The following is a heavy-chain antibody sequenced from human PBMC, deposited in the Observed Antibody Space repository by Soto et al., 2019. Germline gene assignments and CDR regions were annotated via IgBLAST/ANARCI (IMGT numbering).Heavy chain of an antibody. CDR2: INDRGDTI. V-gene: IGHV3-11*01. CDR1: GFTVSDSY. J-gene: IGHJ4*02. Sequence: GGSLRLSCAASGFTVSDSYMTWIRQIPGKGLEWVSYINDRGDTIYYADSVEGRFTVSRDNAKNSLYLQMNSLRAEDTALYYCARDKDGYNYYFDYWGQGTQVTVS. D-gene: IGHD5-12*01. CDR3: ARDKDGYNYYFDY.